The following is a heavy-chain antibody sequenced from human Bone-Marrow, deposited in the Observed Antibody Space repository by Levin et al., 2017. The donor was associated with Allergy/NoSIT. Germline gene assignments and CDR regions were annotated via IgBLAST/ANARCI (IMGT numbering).Heavy chain of an antibody. D-gene: IGHD6-19*01. Sequence: KISCKASGGPFRSSAITWVRQAPGQGLEWMGRLTPTLGPPSYAQRFQGRLTITADESIETSFLELNTLTSEDTAVYYCARAVAAATFDYWGQGTQVSVSS. CDR2: LTPTLGPP. J-gene: IGHJ4*02. V-gene: IGHV1-69*11. CDR3: ARAVAAATFDY. CDR1: GGPFRSSA.